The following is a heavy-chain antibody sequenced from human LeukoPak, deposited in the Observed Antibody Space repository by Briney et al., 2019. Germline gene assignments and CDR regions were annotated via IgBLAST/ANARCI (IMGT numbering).Heavy chain of an antibody. CDR2: ISSSGSTI. CDR1: GFTFSDYY. Sequence: GGALRLSCAASGFTFSDYYMSWIRHAPGKGLEWVSYISSSGSTIYYADSVKGRFTISRDNAKNSLYLQMNSLRAEDTAVYYCARDTVTTGWFDPWGQGTLVTVSS. D-gene: IGHD4-17*01. V-gene: IGHV3-11*01. J-gene: IGHJ5*02. CDR3: ARDTVTTGWFDP.